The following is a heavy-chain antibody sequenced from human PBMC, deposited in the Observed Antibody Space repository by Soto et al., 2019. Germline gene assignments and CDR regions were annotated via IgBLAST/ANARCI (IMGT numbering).Heavy chain of an antibody. D-gene: IGHD2-21*02. CDR2: INAGNGNT. CDR1: GYTFTSYA. CDR3: ARDSSAYCGGDCYPRFDY. Sequence: QVQLVQSGAEVKKPGASVKVSCKASGYTFTSYAMHWVRQAPGQRLEWMGWINAGNGNTKYSQKFQGRVTITRDTSASTAYMELSSLRSEDTAVYYCARDSSAYCGGDCYPRFDYWGQGTLVTVSS. V-gene: IGHV1-3*01. J-gene: IGHJ4*02.